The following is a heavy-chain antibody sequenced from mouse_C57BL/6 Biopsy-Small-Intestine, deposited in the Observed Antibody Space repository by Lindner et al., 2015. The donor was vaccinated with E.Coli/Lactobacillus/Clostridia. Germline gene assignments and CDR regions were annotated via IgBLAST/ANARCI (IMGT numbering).Heavy chain of an antibody. Sequence: VQLQESGAELMKPGTSVKMSCKASGYSFITYWITWVKQRPGQGLEWIGDIHPGSGSPNYNEKFKSKATLTVDTSSNTAYMQLSSLTSEDSAVYYCARYFYGSSYAMDYWGQGTSVNVSS. V-gene: IGHV1-55*01. J-gene: IGHJ4*01. CDR2: IHPGSGSP. D-gene: IGHD1-1*01. CDR3: ARYFYGSSYAMDY. CDR1: GYSFITYW.